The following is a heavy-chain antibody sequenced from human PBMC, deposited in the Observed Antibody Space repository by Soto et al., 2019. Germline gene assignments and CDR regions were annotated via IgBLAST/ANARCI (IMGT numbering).Heavy chain of an antibody. CDR3: AKTNGGWYFDL. CDR1: VFTFISYG. Sequence: EVQLLESGGGLVQPGGSLRLSCTASVFTFISYGMIWVRQAPGKGLEWVSAVSAIGTTTYYADSVMGRFTVSRDNSKNTLYLQMNSLRDEDTALYYCAKTNGGWYFDLWGRGTLVTVSS. CDR2: VSAIGTTT. V-gene: IGHV3-23*01. J-gene: IGHJ2*01. D-gene: IGHD3-16*01.